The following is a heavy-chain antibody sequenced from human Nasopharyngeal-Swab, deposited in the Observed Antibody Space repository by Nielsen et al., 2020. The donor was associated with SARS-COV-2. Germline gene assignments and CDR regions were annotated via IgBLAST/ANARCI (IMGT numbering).Heavy chain of an antibody. J-gene: IGHJ5*02. CDR3: VRDQAMARPNWFDP. CDR2: IATPTGHP. V-gene: IGHV7-4-1*02. D-gene: IGHD5-18*01. CDR1: GYTFTSYD. Sequence: ASVKVSCKASGYTFTSYDINWVRQATGQGPEWMGWIATPTGHPTYAQGFTGRFVFSLDTSVATAYLHINSLKTEDTAIYYCVRDQAMARPNWFDPWGQGTLVTVSS.